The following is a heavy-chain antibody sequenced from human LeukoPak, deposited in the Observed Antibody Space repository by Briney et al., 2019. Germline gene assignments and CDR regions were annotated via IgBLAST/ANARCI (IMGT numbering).Heavy chain of an antibody. J-gene: IGHJ4*02. CDR3: ARALWFGETFPAY. Sequence: GGSLRLSCAASGFTFSNYVMIWVRQAPGKGLEWVSRVNSDGSRTTYADSVKGRFTISRDNANNTLYLQMNSLTAEDTAVYYCARALWFGETFPAYWGQGTLVTVSS. D-gene: IGHD3-10*01. CDR1: GFTFSNYV. V-gene: IGHV3-74*03. CDR2: VNSDGSRT.